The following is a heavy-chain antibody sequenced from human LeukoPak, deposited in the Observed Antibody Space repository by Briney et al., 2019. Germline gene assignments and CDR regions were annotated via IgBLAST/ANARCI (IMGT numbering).Heavy chain of an antibody. CDR2: ISSSSSYI. J-gene: IGHJ5*02. Sequence: GGSLRLSCAASGFTFSSYSMNWVRQAPGKGLEWVSSISSSSSYIYYADSVKGRFTISRDDAKNSLYLQMNSLRAEDTAVYYCARDLDEYYYDSSGSPPGWFDPWGQGTLVTVSS. V-gene: IGHV3-21*01. CDR3: ARDLDEYYYDSSGSPPGWFDP. CDR1: GFTFSSYS. D-gene: IGHD3-22*01.